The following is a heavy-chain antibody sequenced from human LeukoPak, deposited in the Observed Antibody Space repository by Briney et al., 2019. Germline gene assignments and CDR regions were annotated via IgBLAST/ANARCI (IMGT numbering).Heavy chain of an antibody. CDR2: IFHRGGT. J-gene: IGHJ4*02. D-gene: IGHD6-6*01. CDR1: NDSISSGDYY. Sequence: SETLSLTCTVSNDSISSGDYYWNWIRQPPGKGLEWIGYIFHRGGTSYNPSLKSRILFSVDTSQNQFSLKVNTVTAADTAVYYCAREGAARNFDYWGQGILVTVSS. CDR3: AREGAARNFDY. V-gene: IGHV4-30-4*01.